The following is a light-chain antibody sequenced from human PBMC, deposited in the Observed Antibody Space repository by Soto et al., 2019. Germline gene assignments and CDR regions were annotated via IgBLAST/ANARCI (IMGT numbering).Light chain of an antibody. CDR2: DVT. CDR1: SSDVGGWPH. Sequence: QPVLTQPASVSASPGQSITISCAGTSSDVGGWPHVSWYQQHPGKAPKLVIYDVTKRPSGVPDRFSGSKSANTASLTVSGLQAEDEADYYCMCYAGGNNWVFGGGTKLTVL. J-gene: IGLJ3*02. CDR3: MCYAGGNNWV. V-gene: IGLV2-8*01.